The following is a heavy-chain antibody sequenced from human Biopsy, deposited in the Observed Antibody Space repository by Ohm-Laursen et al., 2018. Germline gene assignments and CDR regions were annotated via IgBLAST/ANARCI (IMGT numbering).Heavy chain of an antibody. CDR3: ARDRGYYSDRTVPGYFDL. V-gene: IGHV4-59*01. J-gene: IGHJ2*01. CDR1: GDSISSYY. Sequence: TLSLTCTVSGDSISSYYWSWIRQPPGKGLQWIGYVYYTGSTDYNPSLQSRVTISVDSSKNHFSLRLRSVTPADTAIYYCARDRGYYSDRTVPGYFDLWGRGTLVTVSS. D-gene: IGHD3-22*01. CDR2: VYYTGST.